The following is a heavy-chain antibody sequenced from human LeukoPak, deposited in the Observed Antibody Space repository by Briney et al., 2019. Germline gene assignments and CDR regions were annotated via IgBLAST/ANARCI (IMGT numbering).Heavy chain of an antibody. CDR1: GYTFSDYC. V-gene: IGHV1-2*02. CDR3: ARARRDSSGYYYFDY. J-gene: IGHJ4*02. Sequence: GASVTVSCKASGYTFSDYCIHWVRQAPGQGLEWMGWITPNSGNTNYAQKFQGRVTMTRDTSISTASLELRSLRSDDTAVYYCARARRDSSGYYYFDYWGQGTLVTVSS. CDR2: ITPNSGNT. D-gene: IGHD3-22*01.